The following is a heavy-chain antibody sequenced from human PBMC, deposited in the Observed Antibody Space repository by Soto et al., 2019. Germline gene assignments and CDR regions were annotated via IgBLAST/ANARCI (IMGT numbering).Heavy chain of an antibody. CDR3: ARFNCYFAL. V-gene: IGHV4-59*12. CDR2: IYYRGST. J-gene: IGHJ2*01. CDR1: GGSISSYY. Sequence: QVQLQESGPGLVKPSETLSLTCTVSGGSISSYYWSWIRQPPGKGLEWIGYIYYRGSTNYNPSLKXPXTXTGDTSKNHFSLKLSSVTAADTAMYYCARFNCYFALWGRGALVTVSS.